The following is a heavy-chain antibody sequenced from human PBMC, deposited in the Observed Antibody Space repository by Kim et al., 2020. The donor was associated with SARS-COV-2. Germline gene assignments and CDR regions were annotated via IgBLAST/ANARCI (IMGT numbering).Heavy chain of an antibody. CDR1: GFTFDDYA. J-gene: IGHJ6*02. CDR3: AKDTGAMVRGYGMDV. V-gene: IGHV3-9*01. CDR2: ISWNSGSI. D-gene: IGHD3-10*01. Sequence: GGSLRLSCAASGFTFDDYAMHWVRQAPGKGLEWVSGISWNSGSIGYADSVKGRFTISRDNAKNSLYLQMNSLRAKDAALYYCAKDTGAMVRGYGMDVWGQGTTVTVSS.